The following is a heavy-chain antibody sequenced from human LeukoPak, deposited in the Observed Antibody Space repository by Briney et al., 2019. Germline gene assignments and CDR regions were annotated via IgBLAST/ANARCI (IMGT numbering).Heavy chain of an antibody. CDR2: IYSSGST. D-gene: IGHD6-13*01. CDR3: AREPSYSSSWFGY. Sequence: SETLSLTCTVSGDSISSYYWSWIRQPAGKGLEWIGRIYSSGSTNYNPSLKSRVTISVDTSKNQFSLKLSSVTAADTAVYYCAREPSYSSSWFGYWGQGTLVTVSS. CDR1: GDSISSYY. J-gene: IGHJ4*02. V-gene: IGHV4-4*07.